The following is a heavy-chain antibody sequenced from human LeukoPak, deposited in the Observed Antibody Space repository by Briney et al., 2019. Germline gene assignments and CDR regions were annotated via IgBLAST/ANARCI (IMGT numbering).Heavy chain of an antibody. D-gene: IGHD4-17*01. J-gene: IGHJ3*02. CDR2: IYYSGST. V-gene: IGHV4-59*01. Sequence: SETLSLTCTVSGGSISSYYWSWIRQPPGKGLEWIGYIYYSGSTNYNPSLKSRVTISVDTSKNQFSLKLSSATAADTAVYYCARSPHGDYAGGAFDIWGQGTMVTVSS. CDR1: GGSISSYY. CDR3: ARSPHGDYAGGAFDI.